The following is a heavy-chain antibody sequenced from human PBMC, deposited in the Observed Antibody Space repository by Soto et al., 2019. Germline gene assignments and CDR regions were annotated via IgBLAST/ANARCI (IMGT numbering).Heavy chain of an antibody. V-gene: IGHV3-64*01. Sequence: PGGSPRLSCAASGFTFSSYAMHWVRQAPGRGLEYVSAISSNGGSTYYANSVKGRFTISRDNSKNTLYLQMGSLRAEDMAVYYCARSLGYCSSTSCSLPSYYYYYMDVWGKGTTVTVSS. CDR3: ARSLGYCSSTSCSLPSYYYYYMDV. D-gene: IGHD2-2*01. J-gene: IGHJ6*03. CDR1: GFTFSSYA. CDR2: ISSNGGST.